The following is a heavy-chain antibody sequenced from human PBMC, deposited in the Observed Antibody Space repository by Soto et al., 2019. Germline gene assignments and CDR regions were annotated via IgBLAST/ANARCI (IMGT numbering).Heavy chain of an antibody. Sequence: PSETLSLTCTVSGGSISSGDYYWSWIRQPPGKGLEWIGYIYYSGSTYYNPSLKSRVTISVDTSKNQFSLKLSSVTAADTAVYYCASSPLNRFGDAFDIWGQGTMVTVSS. V-gene: IGHV4-30-4*01. CDR3: ASSPLNRFGDAFDI. J-gene: IGHJ3*02. CDR2: IYYSGST. CDR1: GGSISSGDYY. D-gene: IGHD3-10*01.